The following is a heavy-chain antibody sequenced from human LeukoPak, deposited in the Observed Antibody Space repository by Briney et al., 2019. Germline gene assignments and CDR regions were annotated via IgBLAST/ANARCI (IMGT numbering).Heavy chain of an antibody. D-gene: IGHD2-15*01. CDR1: GFTFSSYW. CDR2: ISNNGGYT. J-gene: IGHJ4*02. V-gene: IGHV3-23*01. Sequence: GGSLRLSCAASGFTFSSYWMHWVRQAPGKGLEWVSAISNNGGYTYYAESVQGRFTISRDNSKSTLCLQMNSLRAEDTAVYYCAKQLGYCSDGSCYFPYWGQGTLVTVSS. CDR3: AKQLGYCSDGSCYFPY.